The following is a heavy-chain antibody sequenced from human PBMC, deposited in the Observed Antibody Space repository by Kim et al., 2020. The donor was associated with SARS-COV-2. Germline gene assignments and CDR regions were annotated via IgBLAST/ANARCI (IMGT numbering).Heavy chain of an antibody. D-gene: IGHD2-2*01. CDR3: ARDLGTGPYQGVYGMDV. CDR1: GGSISSGGYY. V-gene: IGHV4-31*03. CDR2: IYYSGST. Sequence: SETLSLTCTVSGGSISSGGYYWSWIRQHPGKGLEWIGYIYYSGSTYYNPSLKSRVTISVDTSKNQFSLKLSSVTAADTAVYYCARDLGTGPYQGVYGMDVWGQGTTVTVSS. J-gene: IGHJ6*02.